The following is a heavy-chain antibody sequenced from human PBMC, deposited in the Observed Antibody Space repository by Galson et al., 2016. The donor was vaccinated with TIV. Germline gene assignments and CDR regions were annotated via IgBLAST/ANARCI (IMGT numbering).Heavy chain of an antibody. Sequence: SVKVSCKASGYSFLSYGMTWVRQAPGRGLEWLGWISAYNGDIKSARKFQGRVTMTTDTSTNTAYMELRSLGSDATAVYYCATELYCSSISCYYYYGLDVWGHGTTVTVSS. D-gene: IGHD2-2*01. V-gene: IGHV1-18*04. CDR2: ISAYNGDI. CDR1: GYSFLSYG. CDR3: ATELYCSSISCYYYYGLDV. J-gene: IGHJ6*02.